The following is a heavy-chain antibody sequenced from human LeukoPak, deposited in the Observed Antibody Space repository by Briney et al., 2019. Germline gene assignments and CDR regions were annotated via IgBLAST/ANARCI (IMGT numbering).Heavy chain of an antibody. V-gene: IGHV3-9*01. CDR2: ISWNSAII. CDR3: AKDNYYASGSYLGGMDV. J-gene: IGHJ6*02. CDR1: GFTFDDYA. D-gene: IGHD3-10*01. Sequence: GGSLRLSCAASGFTFDDYAMHWVRQAPGKGLEGVSGISWNSAIIGYADSVKGRFTISRDNARNSLYLQMNSLRAEDTAFYYCAKDNYYASGSYLGGMDVWGQGTTVTVSS.